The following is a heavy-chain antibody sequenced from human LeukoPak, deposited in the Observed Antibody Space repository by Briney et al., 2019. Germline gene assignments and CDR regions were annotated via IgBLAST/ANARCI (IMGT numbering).Heavy chain of an antibody. Sequence: GRSPRLSCTASGFTFGDYAMSWVRQAPGKGLEWVGFIRSKAYGGTTEYAASVKGRFTISRDDSKSIAYLQMNSLKTEDTAVYYCTRHNPYYFDYWGQGTLVTVSS. V-gene: IGHV3-49*04. D-gene: IGHD1-1*01. CDR2: IRSKAYGGTT. J-gene: IGHJ4*02. CDR3: TRHNPYYFDY. CDR1: GFTFGDYA.